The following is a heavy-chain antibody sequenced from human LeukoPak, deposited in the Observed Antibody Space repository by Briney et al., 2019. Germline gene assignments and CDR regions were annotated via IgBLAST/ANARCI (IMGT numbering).Heavy chain of an antibody. CDR1: GFTFSSYA. Sequence: GGSLRLSCAASGFTFSSYAMSWVRQAPGKGLEWVSAISGSGGSTYYADSVKGRFTISRDNSKNTLYLQMNSLRAEDTAVYYCAKAYNGYSSSWYYFDCWGQGTLVTVSS. CDR2: ISGSGGST. V-gene: IGHV3-23*01. CDR3: AKAYNGYSSSWYYFDC. J-gene: IGHJ4*02. D-gene: IGHD6-13*01.